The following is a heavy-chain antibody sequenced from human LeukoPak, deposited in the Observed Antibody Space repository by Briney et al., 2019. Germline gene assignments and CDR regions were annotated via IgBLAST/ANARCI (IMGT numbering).Heavy chain of an antibody. V-gene: IGHV3-7*03. CDR2: IKQDGSEK. Sequence: PGGSLRLSCAASGFTFSSYWMSWVRQAPAKGLEWVANIKQDGSEKYYVDSVKGRFTISRDNAKNSLYLQMNSLRAEDTAVYYCARVHGYSGYDSSFDYWGQGTLVTVSS. J-gene: IGHJ4*02. CDR1: GFTFSSYW. CDR3: ARVHGYSGYDSSFDY. D-gene: IGHD5-12*01.